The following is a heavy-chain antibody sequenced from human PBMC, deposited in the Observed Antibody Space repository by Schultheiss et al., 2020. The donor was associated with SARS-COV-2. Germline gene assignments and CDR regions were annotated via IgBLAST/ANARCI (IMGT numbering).Heavy chain of an antibody. CDR2: IIPIFGTA. J-gene: IGHJ4*02. CDR1: GGTFSSYA. Sequence: SVKVSCKASGGTFSSYAISWVRQAPGQGLEWMGGIIPIFGTANYAQKFQGRVTITADESTSTAYMELSSLRSEDTAVYYCTTGSRGVGSFDYWGQGTLVTVSS. D-gene: IGHD3-10*01. CDR3: TTGSRGVGSFDY. V-gene: IGHV1-69*13.